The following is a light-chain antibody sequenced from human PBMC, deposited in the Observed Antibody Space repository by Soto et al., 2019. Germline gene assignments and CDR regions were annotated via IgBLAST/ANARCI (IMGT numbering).Light chain of an antibody. J-gene: IGKJ1*01. CDR3: QQSYNTTWT. CDR2: AAF. Sequence: DIQLTQSPSFLSTSVGDRVTITCRASQDITTYLAWYQHTPGKAPKLLIYAAFTLQSGVPSRFSGSGSGTEFTLTISSLQPEDFATYSCQQSYNTTWTFGQGTKVEIQ. CDR1: QDITTY. V-gene: IGKV1-9*01.